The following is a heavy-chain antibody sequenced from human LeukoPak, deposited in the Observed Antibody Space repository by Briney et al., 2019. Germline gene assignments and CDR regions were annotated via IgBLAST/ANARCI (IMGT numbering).Heavy chain of an antibody. Sequence: SETLSLTCAVYGGSFSAYYCHWIRQPPGKGLEWIGEISHSENTKYYPSLKSRVTISIDTSKNQFSLKLSSATAADTAVYYCARTGSSGFYLDAFDIWGQGTMVTISS. D-gene: IGHD3-22*01. CDR2: ISHSENT. CDR3: ARTGSSGFYLDAFDI. J-gene: IGHJ3*02. V-gene: IGHV4-34*01. CDR1: GGSFSAYY.